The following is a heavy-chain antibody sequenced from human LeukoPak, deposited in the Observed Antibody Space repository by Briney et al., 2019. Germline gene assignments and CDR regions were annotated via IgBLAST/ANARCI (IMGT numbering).Heavy chain of an antibody. D-gene: IGHD1-1*01. CDR3: ARDGLQTRYNWNDEGRKNWFDP. J-gene: IGHJ5*02. Sequence: GASVKVSCKASGFTFSNYYIQWVRQAPGQGLEWMGIINPSDGSTKYAQKVQGRVTLTGDTSTSTVYMELSNLRSEDTAVYSCARDGLQTRYNWNDEGRKNWFDPWGQGTLVTVSS. CDR1: GFTFSNYY. V-gene: IGHV1-46*01. CDR2: INPSDGST.